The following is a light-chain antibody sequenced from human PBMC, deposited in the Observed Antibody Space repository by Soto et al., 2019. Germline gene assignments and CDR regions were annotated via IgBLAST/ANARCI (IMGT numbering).Light chain of an antibody. CDR3: QQYGSSPVT. CDR2: HAS. CDR1: QSVSNSY. V-gene: IGKV3-20*01. Sequence: EIVLTQSSGTLSLSPGERATLSCRASQSVSNSYLAWYQQKPGQAPRLLIFHASSRATGIPDRFSGSGSGTDFTLTISRLEPEDFAVYYCQQYGSSPVTFGQGTKLEIK. J-gene: IGKJ2*01.